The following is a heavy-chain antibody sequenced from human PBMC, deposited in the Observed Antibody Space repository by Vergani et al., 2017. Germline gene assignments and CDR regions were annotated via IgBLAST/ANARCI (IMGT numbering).Heavy chain of an antibody. V-gene: IGHV3-11*04. CDR3: ARVRAYEGDYGDYGEGYYGMDV. D-gene: IGHD4-17*01. Sequence: QVQLVEAGGGLVKPGGSLRLSCAASGFTFSDYYMSWIRQAPGKGLEWVSYISSSGSTIYYADSVKGRFTISRDNAKNSLYLQMNSLGAEDTAVYYCARVRAYEGDYGDYGEGYYGMDVWGEGSTVTVSS. CDR2: ISSSGSTI. CDR1: GFTFSDYY. J-gene: IGHJ6*04.